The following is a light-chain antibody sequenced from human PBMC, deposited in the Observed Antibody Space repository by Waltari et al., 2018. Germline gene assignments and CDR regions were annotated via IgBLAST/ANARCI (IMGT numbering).Light chain of an antibody. CDR1: SSDIGNYNL. J-gene: IGLJ3*02. CDR3: CSYAGSAISV. V-gene: IGLV2-23*02. CDR2: DVN. Sequence: QSALTQTPTVSGSPGQSITISCSGTSSDIGNYNLVSWYQQHPGKAPTLMIYDVNKRPSGVSNPFSGSKSGNTAFLTISGLQTADEADYYCCSYAGSAISVFGGGTKLTVL.